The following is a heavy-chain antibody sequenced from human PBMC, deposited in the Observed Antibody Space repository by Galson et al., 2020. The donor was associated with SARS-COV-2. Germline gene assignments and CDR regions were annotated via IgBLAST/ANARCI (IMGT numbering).Heavy chain of an antibody. CDR3: ARVPVLLWFGELSFTEYYFDY. CDR1: GGSISSSSYY. J-gene: IGHJ4*02. V-gene: IGHV4-39*07. D-gene: IGHD3-10*01. Sequence: SQTLSLTCTVSGGSISSSSYYWGWIRQPPGKGLEWIGSIYYSGSTYYNPSLKSRVTISVDTTKNQFSLKLSSVTAADTAVYYCARVPVLLWFGELSFTEYYFDYWGQGTLVTVSS. CDR2: IYYSGST.